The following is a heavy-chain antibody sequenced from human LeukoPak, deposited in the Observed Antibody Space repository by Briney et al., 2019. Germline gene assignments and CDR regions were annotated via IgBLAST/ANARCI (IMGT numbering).Heavy chain of an antibody. CDR3: ARRRGDIYYYYYGMDV. J-gene: IGHJ6*02. CDR1: GGSVSSDSYF. V-gene: IGHV4-61*01. CDR2: IHSSGST. Sequence: SETLSLTCSVSGGSVSSDSYFWNWVRQPPGKGLEWIGYIHSSGSTNYNRSLKSRVTISLGTSKNQFSLKLSSVTAADTAVYYCARRRGDIYYYYYGMDVWGQGTTVTVSS.